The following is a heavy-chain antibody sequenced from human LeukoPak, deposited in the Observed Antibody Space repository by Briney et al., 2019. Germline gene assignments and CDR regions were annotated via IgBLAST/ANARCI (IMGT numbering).Heavy chain of an antibody. CDR3: ARCPRDGSCSLDY. CDR1: GYSFTSYW. CDR2: IYPDDSDT. Sequence: GESLKISCKGSGYSFTSYWIGWVRQMPGKGLEWMGIIYPDDSDTRYSPSFQGQVAISADKSISTAYLQWSSLKASDTAMYYCARCPRDGSCSLDYWGQGTLVTVSS. J-gene: IGHJ4*02. V-gene: IGHV5-51*01. D-gene: IGHD2-15*01.